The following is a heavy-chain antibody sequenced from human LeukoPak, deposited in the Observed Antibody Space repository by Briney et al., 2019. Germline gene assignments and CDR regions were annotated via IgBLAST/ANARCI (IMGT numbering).Heavy chain of an antibody. CDR2: IREDGSEK. CDR1: GFTFSLYW. D-gene: IGHD6-6*01. Sequence: GGSLRLSCAVSGFTFSLYWMSWVPQAPGKGREWVAIIREDGSEKKYVDSVKCRFTISIDNAKNLLYLEMNSLRAEDTAVYYCTRFSRSSSSNYWGQGTLVTVSS. V-gene: IGHV3-7*01. CDR3: TRFSRSSSSNY. J-gene: IGHJ4*02.